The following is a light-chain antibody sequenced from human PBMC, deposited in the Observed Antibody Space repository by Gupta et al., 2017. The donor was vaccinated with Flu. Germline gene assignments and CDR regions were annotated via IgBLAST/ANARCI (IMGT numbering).Light chain of an antibody. CDR3: QQYCSSPRT. J-gene: IGKJ1*01. CDR1: QSVSSSY. V-gene: IGKV3-20*01. Sequence: EIVLTQSPGTLSLSPGERATLSCRDSQSVSSSYLAWYQQKPGQAPRLLIYGASSRATGIPDRFSGSGSGTDFTLTISRLEPEDFAVYYCQQYCSSPRTFGQGTKVEIK. CDR2: GAS.